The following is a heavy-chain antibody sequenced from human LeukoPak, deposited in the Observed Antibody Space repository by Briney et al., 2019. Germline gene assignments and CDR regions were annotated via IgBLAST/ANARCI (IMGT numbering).Heavy chain of an antibody. V-gene: IGHV3-30*18. J-gene: IGHJ4*02. CDR1: GFTFSSYG. Sequence: PGRSLRLSCAASGFTFSSYGMHWVRQAPGKGLEWVAVISYDGSNKYYADSVKGRFTISRDNSKNTLYLQMNSLRAKDTAVYYCAKEGHSGYDYWRYYFDYWGQGTLVTVSS. CDR3: AKEGHSGYDYWRYYFDY. D-gene: IGHD5-12*01. CDR2: ISYDGSNK.